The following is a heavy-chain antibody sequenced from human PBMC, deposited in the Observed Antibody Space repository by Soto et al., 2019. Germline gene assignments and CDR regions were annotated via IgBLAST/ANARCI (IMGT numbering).Heavy chain of an antibody. V-gene: IGHV3-30*03. CDR1: GFSFSSSD. Sequence: GGSLRLSCVASGFSFSSSDMHWVRQAPDKGLEWVAHISIDGSRKYYADSVKGRFTVSRENSKNTLYLQINSLRPGEAALYYCTRGPTHGAFDIWGQGTMVTVSS. CDR3: TRGPTHGAFDI. CDR2: ISIDGSRK. J-gene: IGHJ3*02.